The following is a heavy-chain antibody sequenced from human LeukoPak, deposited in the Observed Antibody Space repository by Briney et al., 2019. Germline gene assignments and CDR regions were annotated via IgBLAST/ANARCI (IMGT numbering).Heavy chain of an antibody. V-gene: IGHV4-31*03. D-gene: IGHD3-22*01. Sequence: SETLSLTCTVSGGSISSGGYYWSWIRQHPGKGLEWIGYIYYSGSTYYNPSLKSGVTISVDTSKNQFSLKLSSVTAADTAVYYCARGGRDSSGEPDLQFDYWGQGTLVTVSS. J-gene: IGHJ4*02. CDR1: GGSISSGGYY. CDR3: ARGGRDSSGEPDLQFDY. CDR2: IYYSGST.